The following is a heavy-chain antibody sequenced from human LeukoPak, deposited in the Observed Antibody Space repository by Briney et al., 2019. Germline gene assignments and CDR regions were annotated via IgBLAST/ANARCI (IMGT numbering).Heavy chain of an antibody. CDR1: GGSISSSSYY. D-gene: IGHD3-10*01. V-gene: IGHV4-39*07. CDR2: IYYSGST. J-gene: IGHJ4*02. CDR3: ARDPYGSGSSFDH. Sequence: SETLSLTCTVSGGSISSSSYYWGWIRQPPGKGLEWIGSIYYSGSTYYNPSLKSRVTISLDRSKNQFSLKLSSVTAADTAVYYCARDPYGSGSSFDHWGQGTLVTVSS.